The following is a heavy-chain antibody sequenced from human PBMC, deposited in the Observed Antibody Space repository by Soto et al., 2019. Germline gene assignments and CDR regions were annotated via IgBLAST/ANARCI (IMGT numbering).Heavy chain of an antibody. D-gene: IGHD3-22*01. J-gene: IGHJ4*02. V-gene: IGHV3-23*01. CDR2: ISGSGGST. CDR3: AKVGYYGSSGSEGAYY. CDR1: GFTFSSYA. Sequence: EVQLLESGGGLVQPGGSLRLSCAASGFTFSSYAMSWVRQAPGKGLEWVSAISGSGGSTYYADSVKGRFTISRDNSKNTLHLQMNSLRAEDTAVYYCAKVGYYGSSGSEGAYYWGQGSLVSVCS.